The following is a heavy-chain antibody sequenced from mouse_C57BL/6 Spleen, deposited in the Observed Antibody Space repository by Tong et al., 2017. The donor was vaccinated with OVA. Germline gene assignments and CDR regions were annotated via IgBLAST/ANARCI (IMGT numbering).Heavy chain of an antibody. D-gene: IGHD2-4*01. J-gene: IGHJ2*01. CDR1: GYAFSSSW. Sequence: VQLQESGAELVKPGASVKISCKASGYAFSSSWMNWVKQRPGKGLEWIGRIYPGDGDTNYNGKFKGKATLTADKSSSTAYMELRSLTSEDSAVYFCAGRRYDYDEYWGQGTTLTVSS. V-gene: IGHV1-82*01. CDR3: AGRRYDYDEY. CDR2: IYPGDGDT.